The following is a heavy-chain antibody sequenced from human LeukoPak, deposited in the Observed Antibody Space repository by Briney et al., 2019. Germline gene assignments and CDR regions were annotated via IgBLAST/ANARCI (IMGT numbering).Heavy chain of an antibody. Sequence: GGSLRLSCAASGFTFSSYSMNWVRQAPGKGLEWVSSISSSSSYIYYADSVKGRFTISRDNAKNSLYLQMNSLRAEDTAVYYCARRITRDSSGYGFCYWGQGTLATVSS. D-gene: IGHD3-22*01. CDR3: ARRITRDSSGYGFCY. J-gene: IGHJ4*02. CDR2: ISSSSSYI. V-gene: IGHV3-21*01. CDR1: GFTFSSYS.